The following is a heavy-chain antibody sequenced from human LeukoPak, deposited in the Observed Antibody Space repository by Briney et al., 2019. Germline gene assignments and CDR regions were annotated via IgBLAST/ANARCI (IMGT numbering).Heavy chain of an antibody. V-gene: IGHV1-18*01. CDR1: GYTFTSYG. CDR3: ARDQGYCSSTSCYTLNYYGMDV. J-gene: IGHJ6*02. D-gene: IGHD2-2*02. CDR2: ISAYNGNT. Sequence: ASVKVSCKASGYTFTSYGISWVRQAPGQGLEWMGWISAYNGNTNYAQKFQGRVTMTRDTSISTAYMELSRLRSDDTAVYYCARDQGYCSSTSCYTLNYYGMDVWGQGTTVTVSS.